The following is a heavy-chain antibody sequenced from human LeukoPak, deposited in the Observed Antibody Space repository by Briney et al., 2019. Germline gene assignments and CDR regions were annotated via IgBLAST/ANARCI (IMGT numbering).Heavy chain of an antibody. J-gene: IGHJ6*04. Sequence: SETLSLTCIVSGGSISSYYWSWIRQPPGKGLEWIGYIYYSGSTNYNPSLKSRVTISVDTSKNQFSLKLSSVTAADTAVYYCAGGYCSSTSCRFLYYYYGMDVWGKGTTVTVSS. V-gene: IGHV4-59*01. CDR1: GGSISSYY. CDR2: IYYSGST. D-gene: IGHD2-2*01. CDR3: AGGYCSSTSCRFLYYYYGMDV.